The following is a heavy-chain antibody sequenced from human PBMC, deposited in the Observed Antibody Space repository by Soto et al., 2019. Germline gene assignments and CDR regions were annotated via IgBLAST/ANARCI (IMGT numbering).Heavy chain of an antibody. V-gene: IGHV4-34*01. CDR2: INHSGST. D-gene: IGHD3-10*01. Sequence: TSETLSLTCAVYGGSFSGYYWSWIRQPPGKGLEWIGEINHSGSTNYNPSLKSRVTISVDTSKNQFSLKLSSVTAADTAVYYCARVYYYGSGSYYNDYWGQGTLVTVSS. J-gene: IGHJ4*02. CDR1: GGSFSGYY. CDR3: ARVYYYGSGSYYNDY.